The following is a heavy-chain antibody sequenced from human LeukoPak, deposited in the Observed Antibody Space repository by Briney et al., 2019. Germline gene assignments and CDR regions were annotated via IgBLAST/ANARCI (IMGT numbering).Heavy chain of an antibody. J-gene: IGHJ5*02. CDR1: NFVFSDYY. V-gene: IGHV3-11*01. D-gene: IGHD3-10*01. Sequence: GGSLRLSCAASNFVFSDYYMSWVRQAPGRGLQWVSYISSGGDSIYYADSVRGRFTISRDNAKNSLYLQMNSLRADDTAVYYCAREMDGEYGSGTFYDLWGQGNMVTVSS. CDR3: AREMDGEYGSGTFYDL. CDR2: ISSGGDSI.